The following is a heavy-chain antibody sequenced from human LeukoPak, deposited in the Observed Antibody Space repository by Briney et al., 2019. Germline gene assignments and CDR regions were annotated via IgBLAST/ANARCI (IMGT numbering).Heavy chain of an antibody. Sequence: GGSLRLSCAASGFSFNIYWMHWVRQAPGKGLVWVSRIDGDGSRTGFADSVKGRFTISRDNAKNTLYLQMNSLGAEDTAVYYWARGNDYGDYLDFWGQGTLVTVSS. V-gene: IGHV3-74*01. CDR1: GFSFNIYW. CDR2: IDGDGSRT. J-gene: IGHJ4*02. D-gene: IGHD4/OR15-4a*01. CDR3: ARGNDYGDYLDF.